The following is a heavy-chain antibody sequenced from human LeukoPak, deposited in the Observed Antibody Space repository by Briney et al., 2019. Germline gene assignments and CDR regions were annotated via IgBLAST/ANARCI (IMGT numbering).Heavy chain of an antibody. CDR3: ARAPPIIVVVSYGLDY. CDR2: INPNSGGT. V-gene: IGHV1-2*02. J-gene: IGHJ4*02. Sequence: ASVKVSCKASGYTFTGYYMHWVRQAPGQGLEWMGWINPNSGGTNYAQKFQGRVTITRDTSASTAYMELSSLRSEDTAVYYCARAPPIIVVVSYGLDYWGQGTLVTVSS. CDR1: GYTFTGYY. D-gene: IGHD3-22*01.